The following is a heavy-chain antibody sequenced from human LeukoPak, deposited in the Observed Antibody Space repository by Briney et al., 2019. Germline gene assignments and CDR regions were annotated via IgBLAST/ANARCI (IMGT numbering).Heavy chain of an antibody. D-gene: IGHD1-26*01. CDR1: GFTFDDYA. Sequence: PGGSLRLSCAASGFTFDDYAMHWVRQAPGKGLEWVSLISGDGGSTYYADSVKGRFTISRDNSKNSLYLQMNSLRTEDTALYYCAQPIYSGSYPFDYWGQGTLVTVSS. CDR2: ISGDGGST. J-gene: IGHJ4*02. V-gene: IGHV3-43*02. CDR3: AQPIYSGSYPFDY.